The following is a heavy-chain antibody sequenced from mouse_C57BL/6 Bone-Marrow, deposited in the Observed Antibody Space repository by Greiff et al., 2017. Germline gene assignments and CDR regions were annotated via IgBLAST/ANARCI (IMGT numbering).Heavy chain of an antibody. CDR3: AIIYYDYDGNYFDY. V-gene: IGHV1-18*01. CDR2: INPNNGGT. J-gene: IGHJ2*01. CDR1: GYTFTDYN. D-gene: IGHD2-4*01. Sequence: VQLQQSGPELVKPGASVKIPCKASGYTFTDYNMDWVKQSHGKSLEWIGDINPNNGGTIYNQKFKGKATLTVDKSSSTAYMELRSLTSEDTAVYYCAIIYYDYDGNYFDYGGQGTTLTVSS.